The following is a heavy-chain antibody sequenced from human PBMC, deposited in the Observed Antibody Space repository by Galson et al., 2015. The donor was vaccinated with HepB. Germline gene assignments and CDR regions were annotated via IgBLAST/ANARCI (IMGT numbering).Heavy chain of an antibody. CDR3: ARLQLLPGTRSIDY. Sequence: ETLSLTCTVSGGSISSYYWSWIRQPPGKGLEWIGHIYYSGSANYNPSLKSRIAISVGTSENQFSLKLTSVTAADTAVCCCARLQLLPGTRSIDYWGQGTLVTVSS. CDR2: IYYSGSA. V-gene: IGHV4-59*12. J-gene: IGHJ4*02. CDR1: GGSISSYY. D-gene: IGHD3-10*01.